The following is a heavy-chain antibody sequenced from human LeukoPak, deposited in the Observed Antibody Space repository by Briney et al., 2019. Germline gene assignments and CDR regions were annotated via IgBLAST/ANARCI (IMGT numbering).Heavy chain of an antibody. Sequence: ASVKVSCKASGYTFISYDINWVRQVTGQGLEWMGWMNPNSGNTGYAQKFQGRVTITRNTSISTAFMELSSLRSEDTAVYYCARRAVGNSYYYFMDVWGKGTTVTISS. CDR2: MNPNSGNT. CDR3: ARRAVGNSYYYFMDV. D-gene: IGHD6-19*01. CDR1: GYTFISYD. J-gene: IGHJ6*03. V-gene: IGHV1-8*03.